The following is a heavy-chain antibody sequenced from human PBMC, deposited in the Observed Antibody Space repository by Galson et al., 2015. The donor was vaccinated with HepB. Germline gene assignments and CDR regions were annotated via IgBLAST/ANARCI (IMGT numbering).Heavy chain of an antibody. Sequence: SVKVSCKASGGTFSSYAISWVRQAPGQGLEWMGGIIPFLVITNYAQKFQGRVTITADKSTSTSYMELSSLRIEGTAVYYCARGWDGTGSYYFDYWGQGTLVTVSS. J-gene: IGHJ4*02. D-gene: IGHD3-10*01. CDR3: ARGWDGTGSYYFDY. CDR1: GGTFSSYA. CDR2: IIPFLVIT. V-gene: IGHV1-69*10.